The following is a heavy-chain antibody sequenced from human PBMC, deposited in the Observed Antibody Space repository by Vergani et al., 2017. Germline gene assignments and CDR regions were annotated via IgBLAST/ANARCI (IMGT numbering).Heavy chain of an antibody. Sequence: QVQLQQWGAGLLKPSETLSLTCAVYGGSFSGYYWSWIRQPPGKGLEWIGYIYYSGSTNYNPSLKSRVTISVDTSKNQFSRKLSSVTAADTAVYYCARHGPYGSGRTGYYYGMDVWGQGTTVTVSS. D-gene: IGHD3-10*01. J-gene: IGHJ6*02. CDR3: ARHGPYGSGRTGYYYGMDV. V-gene: IGHV4-34*11. CDR2: IYYSGST. CDR1: GGSFSGYY.